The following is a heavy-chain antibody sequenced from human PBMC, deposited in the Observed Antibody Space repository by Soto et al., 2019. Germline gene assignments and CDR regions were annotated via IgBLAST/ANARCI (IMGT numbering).Heavy chain of an antibody. D-gene: IGHD3-10*01. Sequence: GGSLRLSCAASGFTFSSYSMNWVRRAPGTGLEWVSSISSSSSYCYYADSVKGRFTIFRDNAKKSLYLQMNSLRAEDTAVFYCARDKTGVNVWFADLLTPFAAVDIWGPGTMVTASS. CDR3: ARDKTGVNVWFADLLTPFAAVDI. CDR1: GFTFSSYS. CDR2: ISSSSSYC. V-gene: IGHV3-21*01. J-gene: IGHJ3*02.